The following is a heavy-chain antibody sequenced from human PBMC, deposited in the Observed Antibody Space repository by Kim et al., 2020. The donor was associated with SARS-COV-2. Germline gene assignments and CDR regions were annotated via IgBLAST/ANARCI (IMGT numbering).Heavy chain of an antibody. CDR1: GGSISTNY. CDR3: ARGPPHEDCGANCYLDY. CDR2: IYYTGSA. J-gene: IGHJ4*02. D-gene: IGHD2-21*02. Sequence: SETLSLTCTVSGGSISTNYWGWIRQSAERGLDWIGRIYYTGSAYYNASLRSRVALSVDTSKNQFSLELSSVTAADTAVYFCARGPPHEDCGANCYLDYWGQGILVTVSA. V-gene: IGHV4-4*07.